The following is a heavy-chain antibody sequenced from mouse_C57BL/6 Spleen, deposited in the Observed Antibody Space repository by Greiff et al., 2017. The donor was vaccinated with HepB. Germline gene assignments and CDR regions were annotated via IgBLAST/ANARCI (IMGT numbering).Heavy chain of an antibody. V-gene: IGHV1-72*01. CDR3: ARSSRYFDV. Sequence: QVQLQQPGAELVKPGASVKLSCKASGYTFTGYWMHWVKQRPGRGLEWMGRIDPNSGGTKYNEKFKSKATLTVDKPSSTAYMQLSSLTSEESAVYYCARSSRYFDVWGTGTTVTVSS. CDR1: GYTFTGYW. J-gene: IGHJ1*03. CDR2: IDPNSGGT.